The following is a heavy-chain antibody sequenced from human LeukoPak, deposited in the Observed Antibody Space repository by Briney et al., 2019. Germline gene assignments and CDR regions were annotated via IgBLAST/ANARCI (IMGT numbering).Heavy chain of an antibody. J-gene: IGHJ4*02. CDR2: IYSGDDT. D-gene: IGHD2-8*01. CDR1: EFTVYNSY. Sequence: PGGSLRLSCAVSEFTVYNSYMSWVRQAPGKGREWVSIIYSGDDTFYVDSVKGRFTISRDKSKNTVYLQMNSLRAEDTAVYYCATRDRNNGVDYWGQGTQVTVSS. CDR3: ATRDRNNGVDY. V-gene: IGHV3-53*01.